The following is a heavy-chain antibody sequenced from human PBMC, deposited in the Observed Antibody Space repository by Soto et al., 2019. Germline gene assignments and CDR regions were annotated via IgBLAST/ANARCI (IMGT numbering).Heavy chain of an antibody. Sequence: GGSLRLSCAASGFTFSSYSMNWVRQAPGKGLEWVSSISSSSSYIYYADSVKGRFTISRDNAKNSLYLQMNSLRAEDTAVYYCARGSVLRFLEWLLHYYGMDVWGQGTTVTVS. D-gene: IGHD3-3*01. CDR3: ARGSVLRFLEWLLHYYGMDV. V-gene: IGHV3-21*01. CDR1: GFTFSSYS. J-gene: IGHJ6*02. CDR2: ISSSSSYI.